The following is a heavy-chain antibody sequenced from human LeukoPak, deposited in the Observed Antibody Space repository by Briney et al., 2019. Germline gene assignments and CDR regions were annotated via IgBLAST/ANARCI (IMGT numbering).Heavy chain of an antibody. Sequence: GGSLRLPCAASGFTFDDYAMHWVRQAPGKGLEWVSGISWNSGSIGYADSVKGRFTISRDNAKNSLYLQMNSLRAEDTALYYCAKGPYGDYRYAFDIWGQGTMVTVSS. V-gene: IGHV3-9*01. CDR2: ISWNSGSI. J-gene: IGHJ3*02. CDR1: GFTFDDYA. CDR3: AKGPYGDYRYAFDI. D-gene: IGHD4-17*01.